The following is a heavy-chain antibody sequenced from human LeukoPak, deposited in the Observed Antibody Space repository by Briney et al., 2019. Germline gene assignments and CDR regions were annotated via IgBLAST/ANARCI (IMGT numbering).Heavy chain of an antibody. Sequence: SETLSLTCTVSGGSISSGDYYWSWIRQPPGKGLEWIGYIYYSGSTYYNPSLKSRVTISVDTSKNQFSLKLSSVTAADTAVYYCARGKAGTDAFDIWGQGTMVTVSS. CDR1: GGSISSGDYY. J-gene: IGHJ3*02. CDR2: IYYSGST. D-gene: IGHD6-13*01. V-gene: IGHV4-30-4*01. CDR3: ARGKAGTDAFDI.